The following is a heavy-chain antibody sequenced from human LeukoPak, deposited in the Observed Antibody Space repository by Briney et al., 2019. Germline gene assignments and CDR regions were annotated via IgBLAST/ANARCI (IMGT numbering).Heavy chain of an antibody. CDR3: ARDIFASGSSQFDY. CDR1: GFIFNTYW. J-gene: IGHJ4*02. V-gene: IGHV3-7*05. Sequence: GGSATLFCAASGFIFNTYWMSWVRQAPGKGLEWVANIKQDGSEKYYVDSVTGRSTISRDNAKNSLYLQMNSLGAEDTAVYYCARDIFASGSSQFDYWGQGTLVTASS. D-gene: IGHD3-10*01. CDR2: IKQDGSEK.